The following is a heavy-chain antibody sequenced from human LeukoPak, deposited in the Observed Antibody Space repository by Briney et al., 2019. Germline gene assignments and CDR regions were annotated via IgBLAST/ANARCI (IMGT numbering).Heavy chain of an antibody. D-gene: IGHD3-10*01. J-gene: IGHJ4*02. CDR3: ARVRLLWFGEPGTVDY. CDR1: GGSISSGDYY. Sequence: SETLSLTCTVSGGSISSGDYYWSWIRQPPGTGLEWIGYIYYSGSTYYNPSLKSRVTISVDTSKNQFSLKLSSVTAADTAVYYCARVRLLWFGEPGTVDYWGQGTLVTVSS. V-gene: IGHV4-30-4*08. CDR2: IYYSGST.